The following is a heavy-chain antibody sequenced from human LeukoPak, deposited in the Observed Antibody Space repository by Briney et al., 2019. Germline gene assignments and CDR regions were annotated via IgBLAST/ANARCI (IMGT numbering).Heavy chain of an antibody. Sequence: SESLSLTCAVSGGSISSSSYYWGWLRQPPGKGLEWIGRIYYSGSTYYNPSLKSRVTISVDTSKNQFSLKLSSVTAADTAVYYCASLPPYYYDSSGYPYGDYWGQGTLVTVSS. CDR1: GGSISSSSYY. D-gene: IGHD3-22*01. J-gene: IGHJ4*02. V-gene: IGHV4-39*01. CDR3: ASLPPYYYDSSGYPYGDY. CDR2: IYYSGST.